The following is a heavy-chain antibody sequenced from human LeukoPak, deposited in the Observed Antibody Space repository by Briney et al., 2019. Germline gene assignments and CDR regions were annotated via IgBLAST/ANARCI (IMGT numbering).Heavy chain of an antibody. D-gene: IGHD3-16*01. CDR1: GFTFSSYS. CDR2: ISSSSSTI. J-gene: IGHJ4*02. CDR3: ARDPPSRGTRYFDY. V-gene: IGHV3-48*01. Sequence: GGSLRLSCAASGFTFSSYSMNWVRQAPGKGLEWVSYISSSSSTIYYADSVKGRFSISRDNSKNTVYLQMDSLRVEDTAVYYCARDPPSRGTRYFDYWGQGILVTVSS.